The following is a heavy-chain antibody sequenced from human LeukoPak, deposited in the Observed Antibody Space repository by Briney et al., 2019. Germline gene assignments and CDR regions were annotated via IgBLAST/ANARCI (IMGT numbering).Heavy chain of an antibody. Sequence: SQTLSLTCAISGDSVSSNSAAWNWTRQSPSRGLEWLGRTSYRSKWYNDYAVSVKSRITINPDTSKNQFSLQLNSVTPEDTAVYYCARETSFRYYDFWSGWDYWGQGTLVTVSS. CDR1: GDSVSSNSAA. V-gene: IGHV6-1*01. J-gene: IGHJ4*02. CDR3: ARETSFRYYDFWSGWDY. CDR2: TSYRSKWYN. D-gene: IGHD3-3*01.